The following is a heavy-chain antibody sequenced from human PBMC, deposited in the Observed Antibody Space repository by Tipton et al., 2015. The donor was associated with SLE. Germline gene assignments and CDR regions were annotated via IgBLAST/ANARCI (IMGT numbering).Heavy chain of an antibody. V-gene: IGHV1-46*01. CDR2: INPSGGST. J-gene: IGHJ6*03. Sequence: VQLVQSGAEVKKPGASVKVSCKASGYTFTSYYMHWVRQAPGQGLEWMGIINPSGGSTSYAQKFQGRVTMTRDTSTSTVYMELSSLRSEDTAVYYCARATGYSYGYYYYYYYMDVWGKGTTVSVSS. CDR1: GYTFTSYY. D-gene: IGHD5-18*01. CDR3: ARATGYSYGYYYYYYYMDV.